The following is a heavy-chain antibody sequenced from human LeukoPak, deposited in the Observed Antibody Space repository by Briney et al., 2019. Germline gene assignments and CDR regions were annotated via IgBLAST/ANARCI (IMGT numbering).Heavy chain of an antibody. Sequence: SETLSLTCTVSGGSISSSSYHWGWIRQPPGKGLEWIGGIYYSGSTYYNPSLKSRVTISVDTSKNQFSLKLSSVTAADTAVYYCARRPDTIFGVVIYEDAFDFWGQGTMVTVSS. V-gene: IGHV4-39*01. J-gene: IGHJ3*01. D-gene: IGHD3-3*01. CDR2: IYYSGST. CDR1: GGSISSSSYH. CDR3: ARRPDTIFGVVIYEDAFDF.